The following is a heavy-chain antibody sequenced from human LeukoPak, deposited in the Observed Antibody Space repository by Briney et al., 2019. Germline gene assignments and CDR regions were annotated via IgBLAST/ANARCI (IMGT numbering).Heavy chain of an antibody. Sequence: GESLKISCQGSGYNFSNTWLVWVRQMPGQGLEWMGIIHPDDSKTFYSPSFQGQVTMSADKSVNTAYLHWSSLKASDTAMYYCARRFWDGSLYSFDYWGRGTLVAVSS. CDR3: ARRFWDGSLYSFDY. D-gene: IGHD3-3*01. CDR1: GYNFSNTW. CDR2: IHPDDSKT. V-gene: IGHV5-51*01. J-gene: IGHJ4*02.